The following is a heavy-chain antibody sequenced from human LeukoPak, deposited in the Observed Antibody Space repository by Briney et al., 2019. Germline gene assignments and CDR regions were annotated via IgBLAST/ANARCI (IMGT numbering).Heavy chain of an antibody. CDR1: GFIFSSYG. Sequence: GGSLRLSCAASGFIFSSYGMHWVRQAPGKGLEWVALIWYDGSKSHHADSVKGRFTISRDNSRNTLYLEMNSLRAEDTAVYYCASMTTVTLDDAFDIWGQGTMVTVSS. V-gene: IGHV3-33*01. J-gene: IGHJ3*02. CDR2: IWYDGSKS. D-gene: IGHD4-17*01. CDR3: ASMTTVTLDDAFDI.